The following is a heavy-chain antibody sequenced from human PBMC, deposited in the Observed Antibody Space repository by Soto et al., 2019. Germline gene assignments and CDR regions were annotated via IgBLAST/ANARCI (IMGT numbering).Heavy chain of an antibody. V-gene: IGHV1-69*12. Sequence: QVQLVQSGAEVKKPGSSVKVSCKASGGTFSSYAISWVRQAPGQGLEWMGGIIPIFGTANYAQKFQGRVTITADESTSTDYMELSSLRSEDTAVYYCASSAHWDRYYYYGMDVWGQGTTVTVSS. D-gene: IGHD1-26*01. J-gene: IGHJ6*02. CDR1: GGTFSSYA. CDR2: IIPIFGTA. CDR3: ASSAHWDRYYYYGMDV.